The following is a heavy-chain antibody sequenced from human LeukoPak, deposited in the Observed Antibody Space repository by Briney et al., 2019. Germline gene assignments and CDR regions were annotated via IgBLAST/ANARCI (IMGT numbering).Heavy chain of an antibody. CDR3: ARDMVSGGSYSTRFDY. J-gene: IGHJ4*02. Sequence: ASVKVSCKASGYTFTGYQIHWVRQAPGQGLEWMGRINPNSGGTNYAQKFQGRVTMTRDTSISTAYMELSGLKSDDTAVYYCARDMVSGGSYSTRFDYWGQGTLVTVSS. V-gene: IGHV1-2*06. CDR2: INPNSGGT. CDR1: GYTFTGYQ. D-gene: IGHD1-26*01.